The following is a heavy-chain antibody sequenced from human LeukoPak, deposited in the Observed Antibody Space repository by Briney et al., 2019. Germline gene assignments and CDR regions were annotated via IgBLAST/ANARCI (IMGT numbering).Heavy chain of an antibody. CDR2: ISAYNGNT. J-gene: IGHJ4*02. CDR3: AREPDYGAGDY. Sequence: ASVKVSCKASGYTFTSYGISWGRQAPGQGLEWMGWISAYNGNTNYAQRLQGRVTMTRDTSTSTVYMELSSLRSEDTAVYYCAREPDYGAGDYWGQGTLVTVSS. D-gene: IGHD4-17*01. V-gene: IGHV1-18*01. CDR1: GYTFTSYG.